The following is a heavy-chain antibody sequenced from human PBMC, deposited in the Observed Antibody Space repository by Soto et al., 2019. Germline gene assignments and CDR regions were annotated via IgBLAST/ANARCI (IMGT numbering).Heavy chain of an antibody. D-gene: IGHD5-18*01. Sequence: EVQLVESGGGLVQPGGSLRLSSAASGFTFSSYSMNWVRQAPGKGLEWVSYISSSSSTIYYADSVKGRFTISRDNAKNSLYLQMNSLRAEDTAVYYCARDGGYSYGPFDYWGQGTLVTVSS. CDR2: ISSSSSTI. V-gene: IGHV3-48*01. J-gene: IGHJ4*02. CDR1: GFTFSSYS. CDR3: ARDGGYSYGPFDY.